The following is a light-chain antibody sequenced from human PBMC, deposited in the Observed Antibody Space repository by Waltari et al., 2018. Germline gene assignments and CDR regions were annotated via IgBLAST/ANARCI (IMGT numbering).Light chain of an antibody. CDR3: QHYLRLPVT. J-gene: IGKJ1*01. V-gene: IGKV3-20*01. CDR2: GAS. Sequence: SCKTSLSVTRALAWYQQKPGHAPRLLIYGASNRATGIPDRFSGSGSGTDFSLTISSLEPEDFAVYYCQHYLRLPVTFGQGTKVEVK. CDR1: LSVTRA.